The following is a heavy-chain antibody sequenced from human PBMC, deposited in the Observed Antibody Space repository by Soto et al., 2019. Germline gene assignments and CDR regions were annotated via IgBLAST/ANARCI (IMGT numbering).Heavy chain of an antibody. Sequence: ASVKVSCKASGYTFSNSGISWVRQAPGQGLEWLGWINSDNGNTNYAQHLQGRVTLTTDTSTSTAYMELRSLRSDDTAVYYCARVKGSGYHNWFDPWGQGTLVTVSS. J-gene: IGHJ5*02. V-gene: IGHV1-18*01. CDR1: GYTFSNSG. D-gene: IGHD3-22*01. CDR3: ARVKGSGYHNWFDP. CDR2: INSDNGNT.